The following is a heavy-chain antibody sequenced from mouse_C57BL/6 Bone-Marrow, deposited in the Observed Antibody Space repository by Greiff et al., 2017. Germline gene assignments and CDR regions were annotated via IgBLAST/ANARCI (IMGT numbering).Heavy chain of an antibody. CDR3: ARDALYGSSPHWYFDV. V-gene: IGHV7-1*01. CDR2: SRNKANDYTT. CDR1: GFTFSDFY. J-gene: IGHJ1*03. D-gene: IGHD1-1*01. Sequence: EVMLVESGGGLVQSGRSLRLSCATSGFTFSDFYMEWVRQAPGKGLEWIAASRNKANDYTTEYSASVKGRFIVSRDTSQSILYLQMNALRAEDTAIYYCARDALYGSSPHWYFDVWGTGTTVTVSS.